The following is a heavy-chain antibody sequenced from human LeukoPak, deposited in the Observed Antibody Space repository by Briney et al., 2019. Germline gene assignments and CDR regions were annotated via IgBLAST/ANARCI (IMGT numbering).Heavy chain of an antibody. Sequence: GASVKVSCKASGYTFTSYYMHWVRQAPGQGLEWMGIINPSGGSTSYAQKFQGRVTITTDESTSTAYMELSSLRSEDTAVYYCARNDDSSGYYTRKNYFDYWGQGTLVTVSS. J-gene: IGHJ4*02. D-gene: IGHD3-22*01. CDR3: ARNDDSSGYYTRKNYFDY. CDR1: GYTFTSYY. V-gene: IGHV1-46*01. CDR2: INPSGGST.